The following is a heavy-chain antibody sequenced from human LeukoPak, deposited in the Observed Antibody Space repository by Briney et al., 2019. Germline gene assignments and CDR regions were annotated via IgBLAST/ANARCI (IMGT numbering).Heavy chain of an antibody. CDR2: IYTSGST. J-gene: IGHJ6*04. V-gene: IGHV4-39*07. D-gene: IGHD2-2*01. CDR1: GGSISSSSYY. CDR3: ASARTTAFMDV. Sequence: SETLSLTCTVSGGSISSSSYYWGWIRQPPGKGLEWIGRIYTSGSTNYNPSLKSRVTMSVDTSKNQFSLKLSSVTAADTAVYYCASARTTAFMDVWGKGTTVTVSS.